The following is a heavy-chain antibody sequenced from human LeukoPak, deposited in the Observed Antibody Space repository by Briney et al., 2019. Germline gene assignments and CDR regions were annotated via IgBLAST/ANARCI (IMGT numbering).Heavy chain of an antibody. CDR2: ISYDGSNK. D-gene: IGHD3-10*01. CDR1: GFTFSSYG. Sequence: PGRSLRLSCAASGFTFSSYGMHWVRQAPGKGLEWVAVISYDGSNKYYADSVKGRFTISRDNSKNTLYLQMDSLRDEDTAVYYCVRESRFHFDYWGQGTLVTVSS. J-gene: IGHJ4*02. V-gene: IGHV3-30*03. CDR3: VRESRFHFDY.